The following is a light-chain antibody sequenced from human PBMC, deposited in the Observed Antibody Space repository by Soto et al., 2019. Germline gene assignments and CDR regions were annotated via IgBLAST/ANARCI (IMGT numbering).Light chain of an antibody. CDR1: SKNIGGHDD. V-gene: IGLV2-14*03. CDR2: VVT. J-gene: IGLJ1*01. Sequence: QSVLTHPAPVSGSPVQSMTISCTATSKNIGGHDDVSWYQQVQGKVHKLLIYVVTDRPSGVSNRFSGSKSGNVASLTISGLQVEDEADYYCCSYTSDLTPYVFGTETKVTVL. CDR3: CSYTSDLTPYV.